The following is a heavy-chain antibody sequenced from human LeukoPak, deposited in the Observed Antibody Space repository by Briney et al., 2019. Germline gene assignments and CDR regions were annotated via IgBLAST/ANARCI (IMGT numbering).Heavy chain of an antibody. CDR1: GYSFTSYW. CDR2: IDPSDSYT. CDR3: ARLGVDYYDSSGHDY. Sequence: GESLRISCKGSGYSFTSYWISWVRQMPGKGLEWMGRIDPSDSYTNYSPSFQGHVTISADKSISTAYLQWSSLKASDTAMYYCARLGVDYYDSSGHDYWGQGTLVTVSS. V-gene: IGHV5-10-1*01. J-gene: IGHJ4*02. D-gene: IGHD3-22*01.